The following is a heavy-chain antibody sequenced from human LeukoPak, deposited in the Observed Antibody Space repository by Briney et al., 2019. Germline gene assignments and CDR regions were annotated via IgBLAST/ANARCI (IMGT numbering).Heavy chain of an antibody. V-gene: IGHV3-33*01. J-gene: IGHJ6*02. CDR2: IWYDGSNK. CDR3: ARDLLGMDV. Sequence: GGSLRLSGAASGLTFSSYGMHWVRQAPGKGLEWVAVIWYDGSNKYYADSVKGRFTISRDNSKNTLYLQMNSLRAEDTAVYYCARDLLGMDVWGQGTTVTVSS. CDR1: GLTFSSYG.